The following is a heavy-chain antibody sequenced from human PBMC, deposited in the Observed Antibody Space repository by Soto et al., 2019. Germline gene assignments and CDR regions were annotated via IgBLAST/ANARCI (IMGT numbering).Heavy chain of an antibody. CDR1: GFTFSSYG. Sequence: GGSLRLSCAASGFTFSSYGMHWVRQAPGKGLEWVAVIWYDGSNKYYADSVKGRFTISRDNSKNTLYLQMNSLRAEDTAVYYCARDFYDSSGYYLVNPVAYYYYGMDVWGQGTTVTAP. CDR3: ARDFYDSSGYYLVNPVAYYYYGMDV. J-gene: IGHJ6*02. V-gene: IGHV3-33*01. CDR2: IWYDGSNK. D-gene: IGHD3-22*01.